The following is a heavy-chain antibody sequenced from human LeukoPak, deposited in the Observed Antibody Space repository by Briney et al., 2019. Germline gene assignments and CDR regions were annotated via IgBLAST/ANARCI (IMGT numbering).Heavy chain of an antibody. V-gene: IGHV1-8*01. J-gene: IGHJ4*02. Sequence: ASVKVSCKASGYTFTTHDINWVRQATGQGLEWLGWMSPNSGDTGYAQKFQGRVTMTSDSSISTAYMELSSLRSEDTAVYYCARDSDYGDLYFDYWGQGTLVTVSS. CDR3: ARDSDYGDLYFDY. D-gene: IGHD4-17*01. CDR1: GYTFTTHD. CDR2: MSPNSGDT.